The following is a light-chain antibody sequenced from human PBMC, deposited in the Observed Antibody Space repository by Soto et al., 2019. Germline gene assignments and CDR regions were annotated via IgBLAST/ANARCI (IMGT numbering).Light chain of an antibody. CDR1: SSNIGSGYD. J-gene: IGLJ3*02. CDR2: DNT. V-gene: IGLV1-40*01. Sequence: QSVLTQPPSVSGAPGQRVTISCTGSSSNIGSGYDVHWYQQLPGTAPKLLIYDNTNRPSGVPDRFSGSNSGTSASLAITGLQAEDEADYYCQSYDSSLSDWVFGGGTKLTVL. CDR3: QSYDSSLSDWV.